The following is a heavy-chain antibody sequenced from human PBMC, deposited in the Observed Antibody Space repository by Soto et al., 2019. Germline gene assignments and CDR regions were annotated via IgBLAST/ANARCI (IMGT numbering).Heavy chain of an antibody. Sequence: QLQLQESGSGLVKPSQTLSLTCAVSGGSISSGGYSWIWLRQPPGKGLEWIGYIYHSGSTNYNPSLKSRVTISVDMSKNQFSLKLSSVTAADTAVYYCASSYYDSSGSALRDWGQGTLVTVSS. CDR2: IYHSGST. D-gene: IGHD3-22*01. J-gene: IGHJ1*01. V-gene: IGHV4-30-2*01. CDR1: GGSISSGGYS. CDR3: ASSYYDSSGSALRD.